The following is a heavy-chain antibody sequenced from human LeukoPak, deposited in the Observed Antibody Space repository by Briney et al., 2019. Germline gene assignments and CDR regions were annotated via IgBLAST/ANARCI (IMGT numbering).Heavy chain of an antibody. Sequence: RAGGSLRLSCAASGFTFSSYAMSWVRQAPGKGLEWVSAISGSGGSTYYADSVKGRFTISRDNSKNTLYLQMNSLRAEDTAVYYCAKSGEGVRYFDWLLAFDYWGQGTLVTVSS. D-gene: IGHD3-9*01. CDR1: GFTFSSYA. CDR3: AKSGEGVRYFDWLLAFDY. J-gene: IGHJ4*02. V-gene: IGHV3-23*01. CDR2: ISGSGGST.